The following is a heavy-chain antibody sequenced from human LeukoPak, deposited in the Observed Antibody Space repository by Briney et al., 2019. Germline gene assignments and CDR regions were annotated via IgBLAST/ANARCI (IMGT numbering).Heavy chain of an antibody. CDR2: ISHSGST. D-gene: IGHD3-16*01. J-gene: IGHJ4*02. V-gene: IGHV4-4*02. Sequence: PSGTLSLTCAVSGVSIPISDWWTWVRQPPEKGLEWIGEISHSGSTAYNPSLKSRVTISIDKSKNQLSLILTSVTAADTAMYYCAQVWGYWGQGTLVTVSS. CDR3: AQVWGY. CDR1: GVSIPISDW.